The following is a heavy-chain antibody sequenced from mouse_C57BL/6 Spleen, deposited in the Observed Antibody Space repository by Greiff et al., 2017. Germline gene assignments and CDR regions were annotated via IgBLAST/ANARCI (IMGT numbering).Heavy chain of an antibody. D-gene: IGHD2-4*01. V-gene: IGHV5-4*01. CDR1: GFTFSSYA. CDR2: ISDGGSYT. CDR3: ATQGYDYGGAY. Sequence: EVQLQESGGGLVKPGGSLKLSCAASGFTFSSYAMSWVRQTPEKRLEWVATISDGGSYTYYPDNVKGRFTISRDNAKNNLYLQMSHLKSEDTAMYYCATQGYDYGGAYWGQGTLVTVSA. J-gene: IGHJ3*01.